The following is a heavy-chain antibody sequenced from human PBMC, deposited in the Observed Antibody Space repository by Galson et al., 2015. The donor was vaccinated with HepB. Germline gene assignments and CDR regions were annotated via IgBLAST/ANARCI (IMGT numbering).Heavy chain of an antibody. Sequence: SLRLSCEASGFTFSSYGMHWVRQAPGKGLEWVALISYDGSNKYYADYVKGRFTISRDISKTTLYLQMKSLRAEDTAVYYCATLSPQIYDESSGPIDYWGQGTLVTVSS. CDR3: ATLSPQIYDESSGPIDY. D-gene: IGHD3-22*01. CDR1: GFTFSSYG. V-gene: IGHV3-30*03. CDR2: ISYDGSNK. J-gene: IGHJ4*02.